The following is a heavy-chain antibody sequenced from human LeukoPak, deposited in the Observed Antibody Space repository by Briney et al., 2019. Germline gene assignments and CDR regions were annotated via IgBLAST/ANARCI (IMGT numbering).Heavy chain of an antibody. CDR3: AATVTDYYDLDAFDI. J-gene: IGHJ3*02. V-gene: IGHV1-8*01. Sequence: GASVKVSCKASGYTFTSYDINWVRQATGQGLEWMGWMNPNSGNTGYAQKFQGRVTMTRNTSISTAYMELSSLRSEDTAVYYCAATVTDYYDLDAFDIWGQGTMVTVSS. CDR1: GYTFTSYD. D-gene: IGHD3-22*01. CDR2: MNPNSGNT.